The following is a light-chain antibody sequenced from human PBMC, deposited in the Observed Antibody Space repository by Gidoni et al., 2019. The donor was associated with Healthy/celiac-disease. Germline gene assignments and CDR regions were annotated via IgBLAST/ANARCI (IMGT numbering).Light chain of an antibody. V-gene: IGKV1-39*01. Sequence: DIQMTQSPSYLSASVGDRVTITCLASQSISSYLNWYQQKPGKAPKLLIYAASSLQSGVPSRFSGSGSGTDFTLTISSLQPEDFATYYCQQSYSTPWTFGQGTKVEIK. CDR2: AAS. J-gene: IGKJ1*01. CDR3: QQSYSTPWT. CDR1: QSISSY.